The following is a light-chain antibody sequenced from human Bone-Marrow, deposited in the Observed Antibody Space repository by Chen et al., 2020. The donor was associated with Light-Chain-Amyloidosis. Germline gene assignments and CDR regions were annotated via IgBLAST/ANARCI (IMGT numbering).Light chain of an antibody. CDR1: SSAIGDYNY. V-gene: IGLV2-14*01. CDR3: SSYTSSSTRV. J-gene: IGLJ3*02. CDR2: DVS. Sequence: QSALTQPASVSGSPGPSITISGTGTSSAIGDYNYVSWYQQHPGKAPKLMIYDVSNRPSGVSDRFSGSKSGVTASLTISGLQAEDEADYFCSSYTSSSTRVFGGGTKLTVL.